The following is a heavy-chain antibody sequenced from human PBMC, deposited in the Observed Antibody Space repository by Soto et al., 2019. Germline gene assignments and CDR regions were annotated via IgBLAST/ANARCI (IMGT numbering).Heavy chain of an antibody. CDR3: ANSTGIVVVPAATLRNYYYYGMDG. J-gene: IGHJ6*04. Sequence: PGGSLRLSCAASGFTFSSYAMSWVRQAPGKGLEWVSAISGSGGSTYYADSVKGRFTISRDNSKNTLYLQMNSLRAEDTAVYYCANSTGIVVVPAATLRNYYYYGMDGWGKGTTVTVSS. CDR1: GFTFSSYA. V-gene: IGHV3-23*01. D-gene: IGHD2-2*01. CDR2: ISGSGGST.